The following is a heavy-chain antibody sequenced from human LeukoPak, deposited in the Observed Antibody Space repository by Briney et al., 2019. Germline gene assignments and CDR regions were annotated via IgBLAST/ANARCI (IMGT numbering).Heavy chain of an antibody. CDR3: ARALRQGDWFDP. Sequence: ASVKVSCTASGYTFTSYGISWVRQAPGQGLEWMGWISAYNGNTNYAQKLQGRVTMTTDTSTSTAYMELRSLRSDDTAVYYCARALRQGDWFDPWGQGTLVTVSS. D-gene: IGHD3-16*01. CDR2: ISAYNGNT. CDR1: GYTFTSYG. J-gene: IGHJ5*02. V-gene: IGHV1-18*01.